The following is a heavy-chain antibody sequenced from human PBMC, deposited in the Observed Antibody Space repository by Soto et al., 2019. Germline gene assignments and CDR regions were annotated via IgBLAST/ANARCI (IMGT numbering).Heavy chain of an antibody. J-gene: IGHJ4*02. CDR3: ARYVAALDY. D-gene: IGHD6-6*01. V-gene: IGHV3-11*01. Sequence: QVQLVESGGGLVKPGGSLRLSCAASGFTFGDYDMTWIRQSPGKGLEWISYITSGGHTIYYADSVRGRFTISRDDAKNSLYLEMKSLRTEDTAVYFCARYVAALDYWGRGTLVIVSS. CDR1: GFTFGDYD. CDR2: ITSGGHTI.